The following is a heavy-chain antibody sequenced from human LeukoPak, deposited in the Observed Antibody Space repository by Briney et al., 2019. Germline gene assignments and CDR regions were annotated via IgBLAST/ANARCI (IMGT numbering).Heavy chain of an antibody. Sequence: GGYLRLSCETSGFSFSSYAMSWVRQAPGKGLEWVSSISGSGGSTYYADSVNGRFTISRDNSKNTLYLQMNSLRAEDTAVYYCAKATYSSSWNLYFDYWGQGTLVTVSS. V-gene: IGHV3-23*01. J-gene: IGHJ4*02. CDR2: ISGSGGST. CDR1: GFSFSSYA. CDR3: AKATYSSSWNLYFDY. D-gene: IGHD6-13*01.